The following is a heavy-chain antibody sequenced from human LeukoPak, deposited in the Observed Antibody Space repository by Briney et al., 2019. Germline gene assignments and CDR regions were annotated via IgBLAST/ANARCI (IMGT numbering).Heavy chain of an antibody. CDR3: ARAAMVRGSWWFDP. CDR1: GFTFSLYA. D-gene: IGHD3-10*01. CDR2: INDDSSDI. J-gene: IGHJ5*02. V-gene: IGHV3-21*05. Sequence: GGSLRLSCAASGFTFSLYAMNWVRQAPGKGLEWVSYINDDSSDIHYAGSVRGRFTISRDDARKTLYLQLSSLRVEDTAVYYCARAAMVRGSWWFDPWGQGTLVTVSS.